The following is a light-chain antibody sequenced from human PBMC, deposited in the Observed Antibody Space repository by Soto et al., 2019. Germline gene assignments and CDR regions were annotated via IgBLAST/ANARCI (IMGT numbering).Light chain of an antibody. J-gene: IGKJ3*01. CDR1: QNVDSNY. V-gene: IGKV3-20*01. CDR2: GAS. Sequence: EIVLTQSPGTLSLSPGERATLSCRASQNVDSNYLAWYQQKPGQAPRVLIYGASSRATGIPDRFSGSGSGTDFTLTISRLEPEDFAVYHCQQYATSPFTFGPGTKVDIK. CDR3: QQYATSPFT.